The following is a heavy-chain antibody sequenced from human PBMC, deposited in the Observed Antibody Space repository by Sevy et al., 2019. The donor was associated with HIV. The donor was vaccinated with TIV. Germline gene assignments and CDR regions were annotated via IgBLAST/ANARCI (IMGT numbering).Heavy chain of an antibody. CDR2: ILYDGSNK. J-gene: IGHJ4*02. CDR3: EGIATAGRDY. D-gene: IGHD6-13*01. Sequence: GESLKISCAASGFTFSSYGMHWVRQAPGKGLEWVAVILYDGSNKYYADSVKGRFTISRDNSKNTLDLQINSLRAEDTAVYYCEGIATAGRDYWGQGTLVTVSS. CDR1: GFTFSSYG. V-gene: IGHV3-30*03.